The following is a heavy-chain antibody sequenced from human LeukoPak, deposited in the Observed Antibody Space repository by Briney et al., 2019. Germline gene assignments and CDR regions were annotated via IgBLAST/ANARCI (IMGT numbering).Heavy chain of an antibody. V-gene: IGHV4-34*01. CDR1: GGSFSGYY. CDR3: ARDGGGEYFDY. CDR2: INQSGST. D-gene: IGHD4-23*01. J-gene: IGHJ4*02. Sequence: PSETLSLTCAVYGGSFSGYYWSWIRQPPGKGLEWIGEINQSGSTNYNPSLKSRVTISVDTSKNQFSLKLSSVTAADTAVYYCARDGGGEYFDYWGQGTLVTVSS.